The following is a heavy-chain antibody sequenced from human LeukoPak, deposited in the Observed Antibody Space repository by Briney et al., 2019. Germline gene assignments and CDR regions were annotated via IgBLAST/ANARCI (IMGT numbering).Heavy chain of an antibody. CDR2: ISAYNGNT. V-gene: IGHV1-18*01. Sequence: PQASVKVSCKASGYTFTSYGISWVRQAPGQGLEWMGWISAYNGNTNYAQKLQGRVAMTTDTSTSTAYMELRSLRSDDTAAYYCASGHCSSTSCYLYYYMDVWGKGTTVTVSS. CDR3: ASGHCSSTSCYLYYYMDV. D-gene: IGHD2-2*03. CDR1: GYTFTSYG. J-gene: IGHJ6*03.